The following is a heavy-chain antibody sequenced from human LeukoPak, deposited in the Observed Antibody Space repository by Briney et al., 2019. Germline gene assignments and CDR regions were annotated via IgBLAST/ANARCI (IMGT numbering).Heavy chain of an antibody. V-gene: IGHV4-34*08. CDR3: ARRRAAAGPFDY. J-gene: IGHJ4*02. D-gene: IGHD6-13*01. CDR1: GFTFSTYT. Sequence: PGGSLRLSCAASGFTFSTYTMNWVRQPPGKGLEYIGNIHYSDSALYNPSLQSRATILVDTSKNQFSLKLSSVTAADTAVYYCARRRAAAGPFDYWGQGTLVTVSS. CDR2: IHYSDSA.